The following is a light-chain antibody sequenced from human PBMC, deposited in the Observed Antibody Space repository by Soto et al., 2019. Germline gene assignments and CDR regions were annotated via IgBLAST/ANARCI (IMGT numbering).Light chain of an antibody. CDR3: SSFTGSSYG. CDR1: SSDVGNNNY. J-gene: IGLJ1*01. V-gene: IGLV2-14*03. CDR2: DVT. Sequence: QSVLPQPASVSGSPGQSITISCTGTSSDVGNNNYVSWYQHNPGRAPKVMICDVTNRPSGVSNRFSGSKSGNTASLTISGLQAEDEADYYCSSFTGSSYGFGTGTKVTVL.